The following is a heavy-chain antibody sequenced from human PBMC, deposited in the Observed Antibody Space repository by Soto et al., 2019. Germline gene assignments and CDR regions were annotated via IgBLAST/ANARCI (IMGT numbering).Heavy chain of an antibody. CDR2: ISSSSSYI. D-gene: IGHD2-21*02. CDR3: ARALHPDMVTLRPYYYYYYMDV. V-gene: IGHV3-21*01. J-gene: IGHJ6*03. Sequence: GGSLRLSCAASGFTFSSYSMNWVRQAPGKGLEWVSSISSSSSYIYYADSVKGRFTISRDNAKNSLYLQMNSLRAEDTAVYYCARALHPDMVTLRPYYYYYYMDVWGKGTTVTVSS. CDR1: GFTFSSYS.